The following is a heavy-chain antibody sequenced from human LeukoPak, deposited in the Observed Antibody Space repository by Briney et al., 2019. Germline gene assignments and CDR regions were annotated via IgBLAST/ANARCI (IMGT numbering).Heavy chain of an antibody. V-gene: IGHV4-39*07. CDR3: ARERELESQRQQSYMDV. Sequence: PSETLSLTCTVSGGSISSSSYYWGWIRQPPGKGLEWIGSIYYSGSTYYNPSLKSRVTISVDTSKNQFSLKLSSVTATDTAVYYCARERELESQRQQSYMDVWGKGTTVTVSS. CDR2: IYYSGST. J-gene: IGHJ6*03. CDR1: GGSISSSSYY. D-gene: IGHD6-13*01.